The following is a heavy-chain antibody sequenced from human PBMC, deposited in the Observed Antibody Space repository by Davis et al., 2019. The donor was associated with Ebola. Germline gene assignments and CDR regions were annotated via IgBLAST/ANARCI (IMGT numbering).Heavy chain of an antibody. Sequence: GGSLRLSCAASGFTFSSYAMHWVRQAPGKGLEWVALISYDGSNRNYADSVKGRFTISRDNSKNTLYLQMSSLRAEDTAVYYCAKVAGSFGYWGQGTLVTVSS. CDR2: ISYDGSNR. V-gene: IGHV3-30*04. CDR1: GFTFSSYA. J-gene: IGHJ4*02. CDR3: AKVAGSFGY.